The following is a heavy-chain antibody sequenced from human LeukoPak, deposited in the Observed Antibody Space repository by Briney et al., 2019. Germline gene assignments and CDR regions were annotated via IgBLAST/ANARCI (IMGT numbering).Heavy chain of an antibody. CDR1: GYTFTGYY. CDR2: INTNTGNP. D-gene: IGHD2-21*02. CDR3: ARSPSGGDHRRFDYYYYYMDV. J-gene: IGHJ6*03. Sequence: ASVKVSCKASGYTFTGYYMHWVRQAPGQGLEWMGWINTNTGNPTYAQGFTGRFVFSLDTSVSTAYLQISSLKAEDTAVYYCARSPSGGDHRRFDYYYYYMDVWGKGTTVTVSS. V-gene: IGHV7-4-1*02.